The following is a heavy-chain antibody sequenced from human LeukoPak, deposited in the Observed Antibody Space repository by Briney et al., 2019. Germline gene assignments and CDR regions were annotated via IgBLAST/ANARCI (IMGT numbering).Heavy chain of an antibody. CDR3: ARDQRYCSSSSCPWEPFDY. J-gene: IGHJ4*02. CDR1: GFTFSTYW. V-gene: IGHV3-7*05. D-gene: IGHD2-2*01. CDR2: INHDGSEK. Sequence: GGSLRLSCAASGFTFSTYWMSWVRQAPGKGLEWVANINHDGSEKYYVDSVKGRFTISRDNAKNSLYLQMNSLRAEDTAVYYCARDQRYCSSSSCPWEPFDYWGQGTLVTVSS.